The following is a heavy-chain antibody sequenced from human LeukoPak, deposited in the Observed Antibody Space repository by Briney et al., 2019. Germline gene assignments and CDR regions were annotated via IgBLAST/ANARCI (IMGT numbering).Heavy chain of an antibody. CDR3: ARDLVGIAAAGTVSSYVWFDP. D-gene: IGHD6-13*01. CDR1: GYTFTSYG. CDR2: ISAYNGNT. Sequence: ASVKVSCKASGYTFTSYGISWVRQAPGQGLEWMGWISAYNGNTNYAQKLQGGVTMTTDTSTSTAYMELRSLRSDGTAVYYCARDLVGIAAAGTVSSYVWFDPWGQGTLVTVSS. J-gene: IGHJ5*02. V-gene: IGHV1-18*01.